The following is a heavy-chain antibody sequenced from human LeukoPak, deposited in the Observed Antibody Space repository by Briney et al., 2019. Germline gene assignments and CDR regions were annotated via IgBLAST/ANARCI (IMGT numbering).Heavy chain of an antibody. CDR2: IKNDGTVK. J-gene: IGHJ4*02. Sequence: GGSLRLSCAASGFTFSYHWMTWVRQAPGKGLEWVANIKNDGTVKNYVDSVKGRFTISRDNSKNTLYLQMNSLRAEDTAVYYCAKGSGYYDSSGSTLNYFDYWGQGTLVTVSS. CDR3: AKGSGYYDSSGSTLNYFDY. V-gene: IGHV3-7*03. CDR1: GFTFSYHW. D-gene: IGHD3-22*01.